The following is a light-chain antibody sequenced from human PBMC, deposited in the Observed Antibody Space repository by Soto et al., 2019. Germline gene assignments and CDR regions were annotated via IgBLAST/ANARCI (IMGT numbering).Light chain of an antibody. Sequence: EIVLTQSPATLSLSPGERATLSCRASQGGSSYLAWYQQTPGQAPRLLIYDASNRATGIPARFSGSGSGTDFTLTISSLEPEDFAVYYCQQRSNWPPITFGHGTRLEIK. V-gene: IGKV3-11*01. CDR3: QQRSNWPPIT. J-gene: IGKJ5*01. CDR2: DAS. CDR1: QGGSSY.